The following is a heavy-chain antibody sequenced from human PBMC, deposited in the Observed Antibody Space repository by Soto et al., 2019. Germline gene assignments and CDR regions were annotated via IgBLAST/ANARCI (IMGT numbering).Heavy chain of an antibody. CDR3: ARGLDIVATFRDY. V-gene: IGHV3-66*01. Sequence: GGSLRLSCAASGFTVSSNYMSWVRQAPGKGLEWVSVIYSRGSTYYADSVKGRITISRDNSKNTLYLQMNSLRAEDTAVYYCARGLDIVATFRDYWGQGTLVTVSS. J-gene: IGHJ4*02. CDR2: IYSRGST. D-gene: IGHD5-12*01. CDR1: GFTVSSNY.